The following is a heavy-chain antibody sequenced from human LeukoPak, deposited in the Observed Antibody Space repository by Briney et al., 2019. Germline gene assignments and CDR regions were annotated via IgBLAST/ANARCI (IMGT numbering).Heavy chain of an antibody. D-gene: IGHD6-13*01. J-gene: IGHJ4*02. CDR3: TRRDSSWYYFDY. CDR1: GFTFGDYA. Sequence: GGSLRLSCTASGFTFGDYAMSWVRQAPGKGLEWVGFIRSKAYGGTTEYAASVKGRFTISRDDSKSIANLQMNSLKTEDTAVYYCTRRDSSWYYFDYWGQGTLVTVSS. CDR2: IRSKAYGGTT. V-gene: IGHV3-49*04.